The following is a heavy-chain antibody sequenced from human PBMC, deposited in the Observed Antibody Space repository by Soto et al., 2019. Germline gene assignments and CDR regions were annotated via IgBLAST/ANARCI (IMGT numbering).Heavy chain of an antibody. J-gene: IGHJ6*02. CDR1: GYTFTSYA. V-gene: IGHV1-3*01. CDR3: ARGSPTTGPDYYYYGMDV. Sequence: QVQLVQSGAEVKKPGASVKVSCKASGYTFTSYAMHWVRQDPGQRLEWMGWINAGNGNTKYSQKFQGRVTITRDTSASTAYMELSSLRSEDTAVYYCARGSPTTGPDYYYYGMDVWGQGTTVTGSS. CDR2: INAGNGNT. D-gene: IGHD4-17*01.